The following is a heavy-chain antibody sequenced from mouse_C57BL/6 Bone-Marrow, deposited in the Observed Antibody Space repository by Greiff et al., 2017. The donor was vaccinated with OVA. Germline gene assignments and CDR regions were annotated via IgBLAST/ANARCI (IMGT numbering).Heavy chain of an antibody. J-gene: IGHJ3*01. V-gene: IGHV14-4*01. CDR2: IDPENGDT. CDR1: GFNIKDDY. D-gene: IGHD1-1*01. CDR3: TGVSYVDY. Sequence: VQLQQSGAELVRPGASVKLSCTASGFNIKDDYMHWVKQRPEQGLEWIGWIDPENGDTEYASKFQGKATITADTSSNTAYLQLSSLTSEDAAVYYCTGVSYVDYWGQGTLVTVSA.